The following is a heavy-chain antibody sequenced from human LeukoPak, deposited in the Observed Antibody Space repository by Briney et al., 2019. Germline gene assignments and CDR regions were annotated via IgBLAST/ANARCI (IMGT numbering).Heavy chain of an antibody. CDR3: ARGEPHYYYDSSGYYYP. D-gene: IGHD3-22*01. CDR2: IYYSGST. Sequence: SETLSLTCTVSGGSISSYYWSWIRQPPGKGLEWIGYIYYSGSTNYNPSLKSRVTISVDTSKNQFSLKLSSVTAADTAVYYCARGEPHYYYDSSGYYYPWGQGTLVTVSS. J-gene: IGHJ5*02. CDR1: GGSISSYY. V-gene: IGHV4-59*12.